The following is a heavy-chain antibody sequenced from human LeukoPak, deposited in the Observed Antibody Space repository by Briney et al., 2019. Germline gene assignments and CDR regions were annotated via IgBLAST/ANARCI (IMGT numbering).Heavy chain of an antibody. CDR3: VKDRTPGGGDV. J-gene: IGHJ6*02. Sequence: PGGSLRLSCAASGFDFSSNWMHWVRHAPGQGLVWVSRIKGDGISTNYADSVKGRFTISRDNAKKSLYLEMNSLRTEDTAFYYCVKDRTPGGGDVWGQGTTVTVSS. V-gene: IGHV3-74*01. D-gene: IGHD2-15*01. CDR2: IKGDGIST. CDR1: GFDFSSNW.